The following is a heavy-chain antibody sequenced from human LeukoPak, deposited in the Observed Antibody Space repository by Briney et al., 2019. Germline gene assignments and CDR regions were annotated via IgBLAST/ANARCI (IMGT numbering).Heavy chain of an antibody. Sequence: GGSLRLSCAASGFTFSSYEMNWVRQAPGKGLEWVSYISSSGTTIYYADSVKGRFTISRDNAKNSLYLQMNSLRAEDAAVYYCASLPSPTDVWGKGTTVTVSS. CDR1: GFTFSSYE. V-gene: IGHV3-48*03. J-gene: IGHJ6*04. CDR2: ISSSGTTI. CDR3: ASLPSPTDV.